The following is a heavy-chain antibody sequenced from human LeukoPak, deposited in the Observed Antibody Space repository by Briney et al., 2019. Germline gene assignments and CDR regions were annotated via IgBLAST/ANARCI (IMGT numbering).Heavy chain of an antibody. V-gene: IGHV3-30-3*01. Sequence: GGSLRLSCAASGFTFSSFTMHWVRQAPGKGLEWVTVISYDGSNKYYADSVKGRFTISRDNSKNTLYLQMNSLRAEDTAVYYCGRVVGPYYYYGMDVWGQGTTVTVSS. CDR1: GFTFSSFT. CDR3: GRVVGPYYYYGMDV. CDR2: ISYDGSNK. J-gene: IGHJ6*02.